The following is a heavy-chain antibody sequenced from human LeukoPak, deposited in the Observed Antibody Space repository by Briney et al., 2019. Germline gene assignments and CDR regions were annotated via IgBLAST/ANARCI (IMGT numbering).Heavy chain of an antibody. V-gene: IGHV3-7*01. CDR1: GFTFSSYW. Sequence: GGSLTLSCAASGFTFSSYWMSWVRQAPGKGLEWVANIKQDGCEKYYVDSVKGRFAISRDNAKNSLYLQMNSLRAEDTAVYYCARDGDIVVVPAAIGYYGMDVWGQGTTVTVSS. D-gene: IGHD2-2*01. J-gene: IGHJ6*02. CDR2: IKQDGCEK. CDR3: ARDGDIVVVPAAIGYYGMDV.